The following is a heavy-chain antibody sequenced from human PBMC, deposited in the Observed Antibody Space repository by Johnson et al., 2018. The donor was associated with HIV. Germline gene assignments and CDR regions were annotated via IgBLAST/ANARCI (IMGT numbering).Heavy chain of an antibody. V-gene: IGHV3-9*01. CDR1: GFSFDDYT. Sequence: VESGGGLVKPGGSLRLSCAASGFSFDDYTMHWVRQAPGKGLEWVSLFSWNSGSIGYADSVKGRFTISSDNAKNSLYLQMNSLRAEDTALYYCAKDRAISGSYLRDAFDIWGQGTMVTVSS. D-gene: IGHD1-26*01. CDR3: AKDRAISGSYLRDAFDI. J-gene: IGHJ3*02. CDR2: FSWNSGSI.